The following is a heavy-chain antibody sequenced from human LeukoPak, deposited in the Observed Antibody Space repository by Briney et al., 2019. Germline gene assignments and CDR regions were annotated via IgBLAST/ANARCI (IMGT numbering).Heavy chain of an antibody. CDR2: IRHKADSYTT. D-gene: IGHD1-26*01. CDR3: PRVHAWDFDY. J-gene: IGHJ4*02. V-gene: IGHV3-72*01. CDR1: GFTFSAHY. Sequence: WGSLRPSCAASGFTFSAHYMDWVRQAPGEGRECVGRIRHKADSYTTEYAAAVKGRFTISSDDSKNSLYLQNNSLPTPDTAVYYCPRVHAWDFDYWGQGTLVTVS.